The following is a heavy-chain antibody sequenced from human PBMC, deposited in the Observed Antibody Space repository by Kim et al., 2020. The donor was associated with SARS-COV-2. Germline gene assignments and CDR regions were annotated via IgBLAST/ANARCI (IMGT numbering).Heavy chain of an antibody. V-gene: IGHV4-34*01. CDR2: INHSGST. D-gene: IGHD1-1*01. CDR1: GGSFSGYY. J-gene: IGHJ4*02. Sequence: SETLSLTCAVYGGSFSGYYWSWIRQPPGKGLEWIGEINHSGSTNYNPSLKSRVTISVDTSKNQFSLKLSSVTAADTAVYYCARWYNWNPNRFDYWGQGTLVTVSS. CDR3: ARWYNWNPNRFDY.